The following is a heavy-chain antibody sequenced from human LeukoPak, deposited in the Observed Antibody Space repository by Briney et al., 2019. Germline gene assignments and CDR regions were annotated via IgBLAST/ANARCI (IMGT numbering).Heavy chain of an antibody. CDR2: VSTSGDNG. CDR3: AKGGTGTTVRYFDY. J-gene: IGHJ4*02. V-gene: IGHV3-23*01. D-gene: IGHD1-7*01. CDR1: GFTFNNYG. Sequence: PGGSLRLSCAASGFTFNNYGMNWVRQAPGKGLEWVSVVSTSGDNGYYADSVQGRFTISRDNSKNSLYLQMNSLRAEGTAVYYCAKGGTGTTVRYFDYWGQGTLVTVSS.